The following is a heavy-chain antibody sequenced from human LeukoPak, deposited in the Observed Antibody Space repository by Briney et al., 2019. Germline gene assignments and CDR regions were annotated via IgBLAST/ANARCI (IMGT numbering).Heavy chain of an antibody. J-gene: IGHJ5*02. CDR1: GGSFSGYY. CDR3: ARGKKGRPRYWFDP. CDR2: INHSGST. Sequence: SETLSLTCAVYGGSFSGYYWSWIRQPPGKGLEWIGEINHSGSTNYNPSLKSRVTISVDTSKNQFSLKLSSVTAADTVVYYCARGKKGRPRYWFDPWGQGTLVTVSS. V-gene: IGHV4-34*01.